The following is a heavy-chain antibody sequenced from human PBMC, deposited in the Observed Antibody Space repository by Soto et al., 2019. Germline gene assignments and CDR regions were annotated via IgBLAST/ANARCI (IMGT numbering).Heavy chain of an antibody. Sequence: EGSLRLSCAVSGFTFSRYAMNWVRQAPGKGLEWVSIISSRGDRTSYAESVKGRFTIFRDDSKNTLFLHMNSLGAEDTAVYYCAKETGYSYGFQPNALDVWGQGTTVTVSS. V-gene: IGHV3-23*01. CDR2: ISSRGDRT. CDR3: AKETGYSYGFQPNALDV. CDR1: GFTFSRYA. D-gene: IGHD5-18*01. J-gene: IGHJ6*02.